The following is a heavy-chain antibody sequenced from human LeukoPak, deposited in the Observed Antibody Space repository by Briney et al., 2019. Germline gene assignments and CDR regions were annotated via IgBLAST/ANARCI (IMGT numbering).Heavy chain of an antibody. CDR3: ARDYGDPKYYYGMDV. V-gene: IGHV1-2*04. D-gene: IGHD4-17*01. J-gene: IGHJ6*02. Sequence: ASVKVSCKASGYTFTGYYMHWVRQAPGQGLEWMGWINPNSGGTNYAQKFQGWVTMTRDTSISTAYMELSSLRSEDTAVYYCARDYGDPKYYYGMDVWGQGTTVTVSS. CDR2: INPNSGGT. CDR1: GYTFTGYY.